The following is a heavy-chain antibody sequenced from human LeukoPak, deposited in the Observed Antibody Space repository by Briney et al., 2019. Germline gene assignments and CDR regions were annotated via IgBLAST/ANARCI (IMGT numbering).Heavy chain of an antibody. CDR1: GCTISSGSYN. Sequence: SGTLSLTCTASGCTISSGSYNWSWIRQPAGKGLEWIGCIYASGSTKYNHSLKSRVTISVERSKNQFSRKLRSLTAAETDVYYCARGKWFGVIDYYTDVWGKGTTVTVSS. D-gene: IGHD3-10*01. CDR2: IYASGST. J-gene: IGHJ6*03. CDR3: ARGKWFGVIDYYTDV. V-gene: IGHV4-61*02.